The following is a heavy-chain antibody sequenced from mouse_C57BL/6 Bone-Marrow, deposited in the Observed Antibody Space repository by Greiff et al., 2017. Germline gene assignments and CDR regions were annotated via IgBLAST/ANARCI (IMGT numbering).Heavy chain of an antibody. CDR3: ARYVSHCYDYGFFAY. Sequence: QVQLQQSGAELVKPGASVKISCKASGYAFSSYWMNWVNQRPGKGLEWIGQIYPGDGDTNFNGKFKGKATLTADKSSSTAYMRLGSLTSEDSAVYVCARYVSHCYDYGFFAYWGQGTLVTVSA. V-gene: IGHV1-80*01. J-gene: IGHJ3*01. D-gene: IGHD2-4*01. CDR1: GYAFSSYW. CDR2: IYPGDGDT.